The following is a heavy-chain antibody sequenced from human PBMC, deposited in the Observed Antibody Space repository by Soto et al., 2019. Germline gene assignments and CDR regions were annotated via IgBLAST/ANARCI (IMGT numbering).Heavy chain of an antibody. D-gene: IGHD2-2*01. CDR1: GYRFTSNW. CDR2: IDPSDSYT. Sequence: GESLKISCKGSGYRFTSNWISWVRQMPGKGLEWMGRIDPSDSYTNYSPSFQGHVTISADKSISTAYLQWSSLKASDTAMYYCARLGCSSTSCYAHYYYGMDVWGQGTTVTVSS. CDR3: ARLGCSSTSCYAHYYYGMDV. V-gene: IGHV5-10-1*01. J-gene: IGHJ6*02.